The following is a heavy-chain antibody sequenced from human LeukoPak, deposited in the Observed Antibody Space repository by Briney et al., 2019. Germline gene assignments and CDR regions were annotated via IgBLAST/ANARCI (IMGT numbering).Heavy chain of an antibody. CDR2: IYYNEDT. D-gene: IGHD2-15*01. Sequence: PSETLSLTCSVSGVSIYSSTYYWTWIRQPPGKGLEFIGSIYYNEDTFHNPSLKSRLTISVDTSANLFSLRLTSVTAADTATYYCARQLAAGNDGFDVWGPGTVVTVSS. CDR1: GVSIYSSTYY. V-gene: IGHV4-39*01. J-gene: IGHJ3*01. CDR3: ARQLAAGNDGFDV.